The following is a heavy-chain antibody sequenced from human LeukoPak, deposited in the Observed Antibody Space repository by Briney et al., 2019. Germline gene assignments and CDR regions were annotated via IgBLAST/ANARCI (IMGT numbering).Heavy chain of an antibody. Sequence: ASVKVSCKASGYTFTSYGISWVRQAPGQGLEWMGWISAYNGNTNYAQKLQGRVTMTTDTSTSTAYMELRGLRSDDTAVYYCARDGGSYLYYYYYYGMDVWGQGTTVTVSS. D-gene: IGHD1-26*01. CDR3: ARDGGSYLYYYYYYGMDV. CDR1: GYTFTSYG. J-gene: IGHJ6*02. CDR2: ISAYNGNT. V-gene: IGHV1-18*01.